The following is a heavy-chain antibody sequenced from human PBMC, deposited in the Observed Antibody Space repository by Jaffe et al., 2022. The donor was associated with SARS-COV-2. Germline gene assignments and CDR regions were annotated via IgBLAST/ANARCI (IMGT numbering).Heavy chain of an antibody. J-gene: IGHJ6*03. CDR1: GGSFSGYY. Sequence: QVQLQQWGAGLLKPSETLSLTCAVYGGSFSGYYWSWIRQPPGKGLEWIGEINHSGSTNYNPSLKSRVTISVDTSKNQFSLKLSSVTAADTAVYYCARGYYYGSGSYSHYYYYYMDVWGKGTTVTVSS. V-gene: IGHV4-34*01. CDR3: ARGYYYGSGSYSHYYYYYMDV. CDR2: INHSGST. D-gene: IGHD3-10*01.